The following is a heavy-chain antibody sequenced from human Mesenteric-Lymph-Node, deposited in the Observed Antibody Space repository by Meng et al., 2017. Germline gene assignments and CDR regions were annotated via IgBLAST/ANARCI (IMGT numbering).Heavy chain of an antibody. D-gene: IGHD3-10*01. V-gene: IGHV4-61*08. CDR3: LRGSGGSV. J-gene: IGHJ1*01. CDR1: GDSLTSNEYY. CDR2: IYYSGST. Sequence: QVQLQESGPGLVSPSETLSLTCTLSGDSLTSNEYYWSWIRQPPGKGLEWIGDIYYSGSTNYNPSLKSRVTMSVDTSKNQFSLKLTSVTAADTAVYHCLRGSGGSVWGQGTLVTVSS.